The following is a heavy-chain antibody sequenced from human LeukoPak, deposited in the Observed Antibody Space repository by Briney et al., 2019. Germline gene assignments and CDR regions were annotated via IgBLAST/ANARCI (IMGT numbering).Heavy chain of an antibody. V-gene: IGHV3-23*01. CDR3: AKGGYCSSTSCYGDWFDP. CDR1: GFTFSSYA. J-gene: IGHJ5*02. D-gene: IGHD2-2*01. Sequence: GGSLRLSCAASGFTFSSYAMSWVRQAPGKGLEWVSAISGSGGSTYYADSVKGRFTISRDNSKNTLYLQMNSPRAEDTAVYYCAKGGYCSSTSCYGDWFDPWGQGTLVTVSS. CDR2: ISGSGGST.